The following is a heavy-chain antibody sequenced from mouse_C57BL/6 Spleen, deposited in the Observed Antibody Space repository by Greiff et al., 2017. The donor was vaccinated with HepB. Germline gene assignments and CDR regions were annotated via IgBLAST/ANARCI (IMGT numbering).Heavy chain of an antibody. D-gene: IGHD1-1*01. Sequence: LMESGAELASPGASVTLSCKASGYTFTDHIMNWVKKRPGQGLEWIGRIYPVSGETNYNQKFMGKATFSVDRSSSTVYMVLNSLTSEDPAVYYCGRAHYSGSSHWYFDVWGTGTTVTVSS. CDR3: GRAHYSGSSHWYFDV. CDR1: GYTFTDHI. CDR2: IYPVSGET. J-gene: IGHJ1*03. V-gene: IGHV1-11*01.